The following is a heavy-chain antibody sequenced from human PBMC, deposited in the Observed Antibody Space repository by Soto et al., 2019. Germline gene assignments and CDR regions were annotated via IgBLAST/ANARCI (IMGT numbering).Heavy chain of an antibody. D-gene: IGHD1-1*01. J-gene: IGHJ6*02. CDR3: AGSPGTPQGDYYYGMDV. V-gene: IGHV1-24*01. CDR1: GYTLTELS. Sequence: ASVKVSCKVSGYTLTELSMHWVRQAPGKGLEWMGGFDPEDGETIYAQKFQGRVTMTEDTSTDTAYMELSSLRSEDTAVHYCAGSPGTPQGDYYYGMDVWGQGTTVTVSS. CDR2: FDPEDGET.